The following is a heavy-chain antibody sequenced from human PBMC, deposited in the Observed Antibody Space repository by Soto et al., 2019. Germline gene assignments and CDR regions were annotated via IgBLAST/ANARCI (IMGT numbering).Heavy chain of an antibody. CDR3: ARGYYGYSDS. V-gene: IGHV1-69*11. D-gene: IGHD5-18*01. CDR2: IVPSLDTT. J-gene: IGHJ6*02. Sequence: SVKVSCKASGGTFSSSGFSWVRQAPGQGLEWMGMIVPSLDTTNYAQKFQARVTITADEVTSTAYMELRSLRSEDTAVYYCARGYYGYSDSWGQGTTVTVSS. CDR1: GGTFSSSG.